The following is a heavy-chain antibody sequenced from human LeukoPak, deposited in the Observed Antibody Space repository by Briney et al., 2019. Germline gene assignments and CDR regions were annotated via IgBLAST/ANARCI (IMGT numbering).Heavy chain of an antibody. Sequence: GGSLRLSCAASGFTFSSYEMNWVRQAPGKGLEWVSYISSSGSTIYYADSVKGRFTISRDNAKNSLYLQMNSLRAEDTAVYYCARFRSPHATAMIVVVPAVSDYWGKGTLVTVSS. V-gene: IGHV3-48*03. J-gene: IGHJ4*02. D-gene: IGHD2-2*01. CDR3: ARFRSPHATAMIVVVPAVSDY. CDR2: ISSSGSTI. CDR1: GFTFSSYE.